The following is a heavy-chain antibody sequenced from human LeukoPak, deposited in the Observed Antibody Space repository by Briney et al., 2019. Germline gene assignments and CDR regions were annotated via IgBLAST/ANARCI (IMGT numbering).Heavy chain of an antibody. Sequence: RPGGSLRLSCAASGFTFSSYAMSWVRQALGKGLEWVSGISGSGGSTYYGDSVKGRFTISRDNSKNTLYLQMNSLRAEDTAVYYCANEVPHFDYWGQGTLVTVSS. CDR3: ANEVPHFDY. CDR2: ISGSGGST. V-gene: IGHV3-23*01. CDR1: GFTFSSYA. D-gene: IGHD2-2*01. J-gene: IGHJ4*02.